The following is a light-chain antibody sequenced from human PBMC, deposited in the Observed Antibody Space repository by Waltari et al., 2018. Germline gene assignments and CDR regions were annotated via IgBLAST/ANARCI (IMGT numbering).Light chain of an antibody. CDR1: QSLSSN. CDR2: EAS. Sequence: IVLTQSPATLALSPAERDTLACKPSQSLSSNGIWYHKKPGPAPRLVIYEASKRATGIPARFVGSGSGADFTRTINSLEPEDFAVYYCQHRSHWPLFGGGTKVEI. J-gene: IGKJ4*01. CDR3: QHRSHWPL. V-gene: IGKV3-11*01.